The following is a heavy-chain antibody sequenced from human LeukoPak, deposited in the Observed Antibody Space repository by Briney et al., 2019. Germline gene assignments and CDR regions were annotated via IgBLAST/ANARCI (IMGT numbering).Heavy chain of an antibody. CDR3: AKDHESDGYPCLDH. J-gene: IGHJ4*02. CDR1: GFTFSRLA. Sequence: GSLRLSCAASGFTFSRLAMTWVRQAPGKGLEWVSTISASGPYYADAVRGRFTISRDNSRNTLSLQMDSLRAEDTAVYYCAKDHESDGYPCLDHWGLGTLVTVSS. V-gene: IGHV3-23*01. CDR2: ISASGP. D-gene: IGHD3-22*01.